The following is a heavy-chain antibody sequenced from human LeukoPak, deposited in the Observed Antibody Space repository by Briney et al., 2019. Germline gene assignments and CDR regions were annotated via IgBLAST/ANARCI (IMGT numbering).Heavy chain of an antibody. D-gene: IGHD3-3*01. V-gene: IGHV3-7*01. CDR1: GFTFSSYW. Sequence: SGGSLRLPCAASGFTFSSYWMSWVRQAPGKGLEWVANIKQDGSEKYYVDSVKGRFTISRDNAKNSLYLQMNSLRAEDTAVYYCARTATYYDFWSGYYYYFDYWGQGTLVTVSS. CDR2: IKQDGSEK. CDR3: ARTATYYDFWSGYYYYFDY. J-gene: IGHJ4*02.